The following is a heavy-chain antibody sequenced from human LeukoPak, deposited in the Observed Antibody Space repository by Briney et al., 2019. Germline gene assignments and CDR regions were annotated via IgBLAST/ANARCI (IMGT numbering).Heavy chain of an antibody. CDR2: MNPNSGNT. V-gene: IGHV1-8*01. Sequence: ASVKVSCKASGYTFTSYDINWVRQATGQGLEWMGWMNPNSGNTGYAQKFQGRVTMTRNTSISTAYMELSGLRSEDTAVYYCARVSRVRYFDWYTNYYYYGMDVWGQGTTVTVSS. CDR3: ARVSRVRYFDWYTNYYYYGMDV. D-gene: IGHD3-9*01. CDR1: GYTFTSYD. J-gene: IGHJ6*02.